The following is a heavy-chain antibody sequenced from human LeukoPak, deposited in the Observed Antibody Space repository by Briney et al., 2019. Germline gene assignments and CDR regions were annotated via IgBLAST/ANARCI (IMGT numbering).Heavy chain of an antibody. CDR1: GGSFSGYY. D-gene: IGHD3-22*01. CDR2: TNHSGST. Sequence: SETLSLTCAVYGGSFSGYYWSWLRQPPGKGLEWIGETNHSGSTNYNPSLKSRVTISVDTSKNQFSLKLSSVTAADTAVYYCARFYYDSSGYYVGYYFDYWGQGTLVTVSS. V-gene: IGHV4-34*01. CDR3: ARFYYDSSGYYVGYYFDY. J-gene: IGHJ4*02.